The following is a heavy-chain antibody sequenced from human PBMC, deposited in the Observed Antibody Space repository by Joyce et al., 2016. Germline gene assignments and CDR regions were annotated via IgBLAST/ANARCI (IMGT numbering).Heavy chain of an antibody. Sequence: QVKLVEPGGGVVQPGRSLILSCAASGFTFSNFGMHWVRQAPGKGLELVGVNSNDGTNKYSADSVKCRFPISRDNSKNTLYLQMNSLRAEDAAVYYCAKAHQIAAAGTLDYWGQGTLVTVSS. D-gene: IGHD6-13*01. CDR2: NSNDGTNK. CDR3: AKAHQIAAAGTLDY. V-gene: IGHV3-30*18. CDR1: GFTFSNFG. J-gene: IGHJ4*02.